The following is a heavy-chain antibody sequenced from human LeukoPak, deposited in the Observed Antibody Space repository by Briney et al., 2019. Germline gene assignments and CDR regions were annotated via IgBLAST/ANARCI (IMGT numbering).Heavy chain of an antibody. CDR1: GFTFSTYS. Sequence: HPGGSLRLSCAASGFTFSTYSMSWVRQAPGTGLEWVSGISGSGGNTYYADSVKGRFAISRDNSKNTLYLQMNSLRAEDTATYYCAKIGTTDGYWGQGTLVTVSS. J-gene: IGHJ4*02. D-gene: IGHD4-17*01. CDR2: ISGSGGNT. CDR3: AKIGTTDGY. V-gene: IGHV3-23*01.